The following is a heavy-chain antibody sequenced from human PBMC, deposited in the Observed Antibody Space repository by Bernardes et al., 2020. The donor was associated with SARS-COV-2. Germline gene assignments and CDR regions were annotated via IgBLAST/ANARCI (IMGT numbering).Heavy chain of an antibody. D-gene: IGHD3-10*01. CDR3: ARGARSGTPNSGIDY. J-gene: IGHJ4*02. Sequence: SETLSLTCTVSGVSIGNYHWTWIRQFPGKRLEWIGYLYYSGSTKYNSSLHSRVTISVDKSNNQFSLKLTSVTAADTAVYFCARGARSGTPNSGIDYWGQGAVVTVSS. V-gene: IGHV4-59*01. CDR1: GVSIGNYH. CDR2: LYYSGST.